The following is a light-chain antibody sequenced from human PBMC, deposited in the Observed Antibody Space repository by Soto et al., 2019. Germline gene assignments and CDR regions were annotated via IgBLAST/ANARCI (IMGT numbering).Light chain of an antibody. CDR3: AAWDDSLTGPV. Sequence: SVLTQPASVSGSPGQSITISCTGTSSDVGGYKYVSWYHQYPGKAPKLMIYEVSNRPSGVSDRFSGSKSGTSGSLAISGLRSEDEADYYCAAWDDSLTGPVFGGGTKVTVL. CDR2: EVS. V-gene: IGLV2-14*01. CDR1: SSDVGGYKY. J-gene: IGLJ2*01.